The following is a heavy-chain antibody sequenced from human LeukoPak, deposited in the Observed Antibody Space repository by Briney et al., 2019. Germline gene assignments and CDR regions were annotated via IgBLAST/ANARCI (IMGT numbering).Heavy chain of an antibody. J-gene: IGHJ4*02. CDR2: FDPEDGET. CDR3: ATGRSSSWYGAREAFDY. D-gene: IGHD6-13*01. Sequence: GASVKLSCKVSGYTLTELSMHWVRQAPGKGLEWMGGFDPEDGETIYAQKFQGRVTMTEDTSTDTAYMELSSLRSEGTAVYYCATGRSSSWYGAREAFDYWGQGTLVTVSS. CDR1: GYTLTELS. V-gene: IGHV1-24*01.